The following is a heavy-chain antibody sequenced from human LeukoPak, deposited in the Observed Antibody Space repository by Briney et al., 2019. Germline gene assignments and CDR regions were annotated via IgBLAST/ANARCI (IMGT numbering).Heavy chain of an antibody. CDR1: GFTFSSYS. J-gene: IGHJ4*02. Sequence: GGSLRLSCAASGFTFSSYSMNWVRQAPGKGLEWVSYISSSSTIYYADSVKGRFTISRDNAKNSLYLQMNSLRAEDTAVYYCARDKLDYWGQGTLVTVSS. V-gene: IGHV3-48*01. CDR2: ISSSSTI. CDR3: ARDKLDY.